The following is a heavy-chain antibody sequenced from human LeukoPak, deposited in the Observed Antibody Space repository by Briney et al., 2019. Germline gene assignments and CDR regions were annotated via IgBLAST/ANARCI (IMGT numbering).Heavy chain of an antibody. J-gene: IGHJ2*01. V-gene: IGHV1-24*01. D-gene: IGHD3-16*01. CDR1: GYTLTELS. CDR2: FDPEDGET. CDR3: ATPAPKGYVWDWYFDL. Sequence: ASVKVSCKVSGYTLTELSMHWVRQAPGKGLEWMGGFDPEDGETIYAQKFQGRVTMTEDTSTDTAYMELSSLRSEDTAVYYCATPAPKGYVWDWYFDLWGRGTLVTVSS.